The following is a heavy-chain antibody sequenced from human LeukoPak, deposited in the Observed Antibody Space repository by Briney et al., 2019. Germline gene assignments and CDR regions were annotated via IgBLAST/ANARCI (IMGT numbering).Heavy chain of an antibody. Sequence: PSETLSLTCTVSGDSINSFDLWSWVRQPPGKGLGWIGEMYLSGTTHSNPSVKSRVTISIDKSKNQFFLNLSSVTAADTAVYYCAGLVGRYSSGLYYYYFDYWGQGTLVTVSS. CDR2: MYLSGTT. J-gene: IGHJ4*02. V-gene: IGHV4-4*02. CDR3: AGLVGRYSSGLYYYYFDY. D-gene: IGHD3-22*01. CDR1: GDSINSFDL.